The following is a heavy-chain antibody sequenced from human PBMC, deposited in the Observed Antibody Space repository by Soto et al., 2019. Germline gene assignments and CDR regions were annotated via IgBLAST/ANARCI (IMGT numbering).Heavy chain of an antibody. CDR1: GFTFSSYG. CDR3: AKGSNRWGARSCDY. D-gene: IGHD7-27*01. V-gene: IGHV3-30*18. Sequence: QVQLVESGGGVVQPGRSVRLSCAASGFTFSSYGMHWVRQAPGTGLEWVAVISYDGSNKYYADSVKGRFTISRDNSKNTLYLQMNSLRAEDTAVYYGAKGSNRWGARSCDYWGQGTLVTVSS. J-gene: IGHJ4*02. CDR2: ISYDGSNK.